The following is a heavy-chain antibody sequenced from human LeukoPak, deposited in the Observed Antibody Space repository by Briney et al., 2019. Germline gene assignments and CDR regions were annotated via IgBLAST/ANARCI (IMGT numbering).Heavy chain of an antibody. J-gene: IGHJ4*02. CDR2: ISYDGSNK. D-gene: IGHD6-13*01. CDR3: ARAGYSSSWCPKY. V-gene: IGHV3-30*04. Sequence: GGSLRLSCAASGFTFSSYAMHWVRQAPGKGLEWVAVISYDGSNKYYADSVKGRFTISRDNSKNTLYLQMNSLRAEDTAVYYCARAGYSSSWCPKYWGQGTLVTVPS. CDR1: GFTFSSYA.